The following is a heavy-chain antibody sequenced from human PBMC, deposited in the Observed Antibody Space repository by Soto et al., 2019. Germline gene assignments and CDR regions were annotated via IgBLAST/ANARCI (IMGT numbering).Heavy chain of an antibody. V-gene: IGHV4-39*07. D-gene: IGHD1-26*01. CDR2: LYYSGST. CDR1: GGSISSSSYY. J-gene: IGHJ4*02. CDR3: ARGVGSSPPRY. Sequence: SETLSLTCTVSGGSISSSSYYWGWIRQPPGKGLEWIGSLYYSGSTYYNPSLKSRVTISVDTSNNQIYLKLTSATAADTAVYYCARGVGSSPPRYWGRGTLVTVSS.